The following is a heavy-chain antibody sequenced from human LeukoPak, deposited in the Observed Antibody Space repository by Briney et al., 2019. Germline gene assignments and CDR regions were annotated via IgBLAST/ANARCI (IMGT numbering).Heavy chain of an antibody. D-gene: IGHD4-23*01. CDR1: GFTFSSYS. Sequence: PGGSLRLSCAASGFTFSSYSMNWVRQAPGKGLEWVSSISSSSSYIYYADSVKGRFTISRDNAKNSLYLQMNSLRAEDTAVYYCARDLTTVVTRDYWGQGTLVTVSS. V-gene: IGHV3-21*01. J-gene: IGHJ4*02. CDR2: ISSSSSYI. CDR3: ARDLTTVVTRDY.